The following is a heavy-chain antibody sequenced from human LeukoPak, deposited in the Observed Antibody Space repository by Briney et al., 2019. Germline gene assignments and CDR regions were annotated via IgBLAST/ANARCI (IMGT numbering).Heavy chain of an antibody. Sequence: GGSLRLSCAASGFTFSNSPMKWIRQAPGKGLEWVSTIGGSDGATYYADSVKGRFTISRDNSKNTLYLQMNSLRAEDTAVYYCAKSGRLRYFDWYYYYGMDVWGQGTRSPSP. CDR2: IGGSDGAT. CDR1: GFTFSNSP. V-gene: IGHV3-23*01. J-gene: IGHJ6*02. CDR3: AKSGRLRYFDWYYYYGMDV. D-gene: IGHD3-9*01.